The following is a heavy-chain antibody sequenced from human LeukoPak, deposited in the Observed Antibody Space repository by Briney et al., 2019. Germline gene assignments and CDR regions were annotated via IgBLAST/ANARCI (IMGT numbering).Heavy chain of an antibody. V-gene: IGHV3-23*01. CDR2: ISGRGINT. J-gene: IGHJ3*02. CDR3: AKISGSGAHFDI. D-gene: IGHD3-10*01. CDR1: GFTFSSYS. Sequence: GGSLRLSCAASGFTFSSYSMNWVRQAPGKGLEWVPSISGRGINTYYADSVKGRFTISRDNSKNTLNLQMNSLRAEDTAIYYCAKISGSGAHFDIWGQGTMVTVSS.